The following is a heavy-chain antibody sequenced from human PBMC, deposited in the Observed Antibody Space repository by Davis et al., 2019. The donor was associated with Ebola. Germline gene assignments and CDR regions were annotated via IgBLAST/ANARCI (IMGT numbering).Heavy chain of an antibody. Sequence: PSETLSLTCTVSGGSISSGDYYWSWIRQPPGKGLEWIGYIYYSGSTYYNPSLKSRVTISVDTSKNQFSLKLSSVTAADTAVYYCARDPVYCSGGSCYHAFDIWGQGTMVTVSS. CDR2: IYYSGST. J-gene: IGHJ3*02. D-gene: IGHD2-15*01. CDR1: GGSISSGDYY. V-gene: IGHV4-30-4*02. CDR3: ARDPVYCSGGSCYHAFDI.